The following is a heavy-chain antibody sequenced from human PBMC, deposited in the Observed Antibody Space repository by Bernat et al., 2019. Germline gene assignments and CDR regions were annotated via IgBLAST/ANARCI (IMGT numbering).Heavy chain of an antibody. V-gene: IGHV3-33*01. Sequence: QVQLVESGGGVVQPGRSLRLSCAASGFTFSSYGMHWVRQAPGKGLEWVAVIWYDGSNKYYADSVKGRFTISRDNSKNTLYLQMNSLRAEDTAVYYCAREQRIAAYIDYWGQGTLVTVSS. CDR3: AREQRIAAYIDY. D-gene: IGHD6-6*01. CDR1: GFTFSSYG. J-gene: IGHJ4*02. CDR2: IWYDGSNK.